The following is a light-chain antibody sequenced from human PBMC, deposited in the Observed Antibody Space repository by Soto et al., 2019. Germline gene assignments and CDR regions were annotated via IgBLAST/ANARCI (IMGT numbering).Light chain of an antibody. J-gene: IGKJ1*01. CDR2: AAC. V-gene: IGKV1-39*01. CDR1: QSISTY. CDR3: QHSYSTPRT. Sequence: DIQMTQSPSSLSASVGDRVTITCRASQSISTYLNWYQQNPGKAPKLLIYAACTLQSGVPSRFSGSGSGTDFTLTISSLQPEDFAAYYCQHSYSTPRTFGQGTKVEIK.